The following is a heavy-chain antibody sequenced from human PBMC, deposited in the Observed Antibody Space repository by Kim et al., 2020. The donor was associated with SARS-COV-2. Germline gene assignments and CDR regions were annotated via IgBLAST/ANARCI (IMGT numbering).Heavy chain of an antibody. J-gene: IGHJ4*01. V-gene: IGHV3-7*03. Sequence: GGSLRLSCVGSGFSLSNYWVNWVRQAPGKGLEWVANIKQDGTATNYVDSVKGRFTISRDNAKNSLYLQMTSLTGDDTAIYYCARAWSPFWTPRYHF. CDR1: GFSLSNYW. CDR3: ARAWSPFWTPRYHF. D-gene: IGHD3-3*01. CDR2: IKQDGTAT.